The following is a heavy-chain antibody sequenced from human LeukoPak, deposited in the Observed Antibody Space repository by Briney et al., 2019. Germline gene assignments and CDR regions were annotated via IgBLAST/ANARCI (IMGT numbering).Heavy chain of an antibody. CDR2: IKQDASEK. CDR1: VFTFGDYA. CDR3: AREWELLGGHFDY. D-gene: IGHD1-26*01. V-gene: IGHV3-7*01. J-gene: IGHJ4*02. Sequence: GGSLRLSCTASVFTFGDYAMSWFRQAPGKGLEWVANIKQDASEKYYVDSVKGRFTISRDNAKNSLYLQMNSLRAEDTAVYYCAREWELLGGHFDYWGQGTLVTVSS.